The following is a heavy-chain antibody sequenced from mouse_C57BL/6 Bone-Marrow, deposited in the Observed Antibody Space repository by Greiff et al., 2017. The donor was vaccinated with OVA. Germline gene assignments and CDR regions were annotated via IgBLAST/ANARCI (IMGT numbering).Heavy chain of an antibody. J-gene: IGHJ2*01. D-gene: IGHD2-3*01. CDR2: ISYDGSN. Sequence: EVKLQESGPGLVKPSQSLSLTCSVTGYSITSGYYWNWIRQFPGNKLEWMGYISYDGSNNYNPSLKNRISITRDTSKNQFFLKLNSVTTEDTATYYCARWLLYWGQGTTLTVSS. CDR3: ARWLLY. V-gene: IGHV3-6*01. CDR1: GYSITSGYY.